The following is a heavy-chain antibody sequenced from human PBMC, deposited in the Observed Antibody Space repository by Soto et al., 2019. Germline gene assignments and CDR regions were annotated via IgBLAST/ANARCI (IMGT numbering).Heavy chain of an antibody. CDR2: IYQTESP. J-gene: IGHJ4*02. Sequence: SETLSLTCAVSGYSISSGYYWGWVRQPPGKGLEWIGNIYQTESPLYNPSLESRVTISIDSSENHFSLKLTSVTAADTAVYYCARVPSTAFGYYFDFWGQGALVTVSS. CDR1: GYSISSGYY. CDR3: ARVPSTAFGYYFDF. V-gene: IGHV4-38-2*01. D-gene: IGHD3-3*02.